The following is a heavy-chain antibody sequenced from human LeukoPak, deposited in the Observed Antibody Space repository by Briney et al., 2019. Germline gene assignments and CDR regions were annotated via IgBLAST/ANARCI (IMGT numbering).Heavy chain of an antibody. CDR1: GFTFSGSA. CDR3: TSSAYGSGSLRNGMDV. CDR2: IRSKANSYAT. D-gene: IGHD3-10*01. Sequence: GGSLRLSCAASGFTFSGSAMHWVRRASGKGLEWVGRIRSKANSYATAYAASVKGRFTISRDDSKNTAYLQMNSLKTEDTAVYYCTSSAYGSGSLRNGMDVWGQGTTVTVSS. V-gene: IGHV3-73*01. J-gene: IGHJ6*02.